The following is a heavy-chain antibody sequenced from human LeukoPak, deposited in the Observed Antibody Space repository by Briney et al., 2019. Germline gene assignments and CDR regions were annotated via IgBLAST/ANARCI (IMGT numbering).Heavy chain of an antibody. D-gene: IGHD4-17*01. V-gene: IGHV1-69*13. CDR1: GGTFSSYD. CDR2: IIPIFVPA. CDR3: ARVMGDYTRRWFDL. Sequence: SVKVSCKASGGTFSSYDISWVRQAPGQGLEWMGGIIPIFVPAPSPQKFQARVTITADESTSTAYMDLSSLRSEDTAVYYCARVMGDYTRRWFDLWGQGTLVTVSS. J-gene: IGHJ5*02.